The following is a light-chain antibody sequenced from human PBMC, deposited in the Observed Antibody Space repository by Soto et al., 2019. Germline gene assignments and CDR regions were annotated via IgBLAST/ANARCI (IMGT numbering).Light chain of an antibody. Sequence: EIVSTQSPGTLSLSPGERATLSCGASQSVSSSYLAWYQQKPGQAPRLLIYGASTRASGIPERFSGSGSGTDFTLTISRLEPEDFAVYYCQQYGSSGTFGQGTKVDIK. CDR1: QSVSSSY. V-gene: IGKV3-20*01. CDR2: GAS. CDR3: QQYGSSGT. J-gene: IGKJ1*01.